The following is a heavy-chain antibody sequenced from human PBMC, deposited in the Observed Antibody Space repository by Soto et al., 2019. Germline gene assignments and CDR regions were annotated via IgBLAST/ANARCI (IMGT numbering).Heavy chain of an antibody. Sequence: PGGSLRLSCAPSGFTFSSCTLYWVLHAPGTGLEWVSVISNNGGNTYYLDSVKGRFTISRDNSKNTLYLEINFLRVEDTAVYYCAREWSISVAAPGYWGQGT. CDR3: AREWSISVAAPGY. V-gene: IGHV3-30-3*01. CDR2: ISNNGGNT. CDR1: GFTFSSCT. D-gene: IGHD6-19*01. J-gene: IGHJ4*02.